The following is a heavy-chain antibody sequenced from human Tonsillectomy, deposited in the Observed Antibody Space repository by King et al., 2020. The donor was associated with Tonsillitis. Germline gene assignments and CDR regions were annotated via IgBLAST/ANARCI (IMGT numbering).Heavy chain of an antibody. CDR3: ARQGYGFWSGFHLDP. J-gene: IGHJ5*02. V-gene: IGHV4-59*08. CDR1: GGSISSYY. CDR2: IYYSGST. D-gene: IGHD3-3*01. Sequence: VQLQESGPGLVKPSETLSLTCTVSGGSISSYYWSWIRQPPGKGLEWIGYIYYSGSTNYNPSLKSRVTISVDTSKNQFSLKLSSVTAADTAVYYCARQGYGFWSGFHLDPWGQGTLVTVSS.